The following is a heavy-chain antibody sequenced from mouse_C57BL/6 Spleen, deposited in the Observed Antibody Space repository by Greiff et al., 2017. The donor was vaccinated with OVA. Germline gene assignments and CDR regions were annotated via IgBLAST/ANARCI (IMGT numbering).Heavy chain of an antibody. V-gene: IGHV1-64*01. CDR2: IHPNSGST. CDR1: GYTFTSYW. CDR3: AKRDYVIGGCAF. Sequence: QVQLQQSGAELVKPGASVKLSCKASGYTFTSYWMHWVKQRPGQGLEWIGMIHPNSGSTNYNEKFKSKATLTVEKSSSTAYMQLSSLSSEDSAVYYCAKRDYVIGGCAFWGQGTLGTVSP. D-gene: IGHD1-1*02. J-gene: IGHJ3*01.